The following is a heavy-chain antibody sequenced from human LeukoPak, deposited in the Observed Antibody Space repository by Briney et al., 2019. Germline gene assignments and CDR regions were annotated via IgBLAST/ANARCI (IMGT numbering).Heavy chain of an antibody. J-gene: IGHJ4*02. D-gene: IGHD6-19*01. CDR3: AKDRWYSSGDFLDH. CDR2: IWYDGSNK. V-gene: IGHV3-33*06. Sequence: PGGSLRLSCAASGFTFSSYGMHWVRQAPGKGLEGVAVIWYDGSNKYYADSVKGRFTISRDNSKNTLYLQMNNLRAEDTALYYCAKDRWYSSGDFLDHWGQGTLVTVSS. CDR1: GFTFSSYG.